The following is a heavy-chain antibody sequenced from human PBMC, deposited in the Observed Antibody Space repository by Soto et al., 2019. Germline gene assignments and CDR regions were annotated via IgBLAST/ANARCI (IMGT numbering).Heavy chain of an antibody. D-gene: IGHD2-15*01. Sequence: GGSLRLSCAASGFTFSSYAMSWVRQAPGKGLEWVSAISGSGGSTYYADSVKGRFTISRDNSKNTLYLQMNSLRAEDTAVYYCAKDLIVNSVAADAFDIWGQGTMVTVSS. V-gene: IGHV3-23*01. J-gene: IGHJ3*02. CDR1: GFTFSSYA. CDR3: AKDLIVNSVAADAFDI. CDR2: ISGSGGST.